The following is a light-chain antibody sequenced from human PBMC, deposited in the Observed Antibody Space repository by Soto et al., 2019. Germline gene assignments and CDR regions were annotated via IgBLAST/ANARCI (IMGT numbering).Light chain of an antibody. Sequence: QLTQSPSSLSASVGDTVTITCRASQGISSALAWYQHKPPKAPKLLIYAASTLQSGVPSRFSGTGSGTDFTLTISSLQPEDFATYYCQELSSSPHIFGQGTNLDLK. CDR2: AAS. CDR1: QGISSA. V-gene: IGKV1-9*01. J-gene: IGKJ2*01. CDR3: QELSSSPHI.